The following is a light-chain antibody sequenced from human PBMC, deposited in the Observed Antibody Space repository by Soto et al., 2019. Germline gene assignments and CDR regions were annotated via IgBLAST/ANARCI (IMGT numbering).Light chain of an antibody. Sequence: EVVMTQSPDTLSLSPGERATLSCRASQSLGSSYLAWYQQKPGQAHRLLIYDASNRATGIQARFSGSGSGTDFTLTIRSLEPEDFAVYYCQQFSSYPLTFGGGTKVDIK. CDR2: DAS. V-gene: IGKV3-20*01. J-gene: IGKJ4*01. CDR1: QSLGSSY. CDR3: QQFSSYPLT.